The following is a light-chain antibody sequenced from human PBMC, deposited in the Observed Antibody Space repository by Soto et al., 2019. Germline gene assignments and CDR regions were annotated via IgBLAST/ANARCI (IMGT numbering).Light chain of an antibody. Sequence: EIVLTQSPATLSLSPGERATLSCRASQSVSRYLAWYQQKPGQAPRLLIYEASNRATGIPARFSGSGSGTDFPLTISSLEPEDFALYYCQQRSNGPSYTFGQGTNLEIK. J-gene: IGKJ2*01. CDR3: QQRSNGPSYT. V-gene: IGKV3-11*01. CDR1: QSVSRY. CDR2: EAS.